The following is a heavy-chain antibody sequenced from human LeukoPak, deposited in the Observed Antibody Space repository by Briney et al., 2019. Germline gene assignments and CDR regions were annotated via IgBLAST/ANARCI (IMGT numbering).Heavy chain of an antibody. Sequence: SGGSLRLSCAASGFNFQIYAMHWVRQAPGKGLEWVAIISYGGDNKYYVDSVKGRFTISRDNSKSMLYLQMNGLRPEDTAVYYCSRDGPRDYDILTALDYWGQGTVVSVSS. V-gene: IGHV3-30*04. D-gene: IGHD3-9*01. CDR2: ISYGGDNK. CDR3: SRDGPRDYDILTALDY. CDR1: GFNFQIYA. J-gene: IGHJ4*02.